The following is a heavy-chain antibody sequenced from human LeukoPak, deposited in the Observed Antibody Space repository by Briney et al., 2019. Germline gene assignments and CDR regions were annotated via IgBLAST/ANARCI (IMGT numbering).Heavy chain of an antibody. V-gene: IGHV4-39*07. J-gene: IGHJ4*02. CDR1: GGSIISSSYN. CDR2: IYYSGTT. D-gene: IGHD6-19*01. CDR3: ARELRSSVAGPEYYFDY. Sequence: PPETLSLTCTVSGGSIISSSYNWGWIRQPPGEGLEWIGTIYYSGTTYYNPSVKSRVTISVDTSKNQFSLKLSSVTAADTAVYYCARELRSSVAGPEYYFDYWGQGTLVTVSS.